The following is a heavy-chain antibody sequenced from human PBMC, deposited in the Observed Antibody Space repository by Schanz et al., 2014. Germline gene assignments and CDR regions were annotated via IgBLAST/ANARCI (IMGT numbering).Heavy chain of an antibody. CDR1: GFTVNTNY. Sequence: EVQLVESGGGLIQPGGSLRLSCAASGFTVNTNYMSWVRQAPGKGLEWISSMYINSGSTKYADSVKGRFIISRDSSKNTLFLQMNSLRAEDTAVYFCARDGGRDGYNLGFDVWGQGTLVTVSS. J-gene: IGHJ3*01. V-gene: IGHV3-53*01. D-gene: IGHD5-12*01. CDR2: MYINSGST. CDR3: ARDGGRDGYNLGFDV.